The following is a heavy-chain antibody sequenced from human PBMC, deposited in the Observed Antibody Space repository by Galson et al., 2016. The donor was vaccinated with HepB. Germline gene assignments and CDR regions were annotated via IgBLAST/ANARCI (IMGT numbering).Heavy chain of an antibody. CDR2: ILYDGTNK. J-gene: IGHJ5*02. CDR1: GFTFSTYA. CDR3: SRAGYCSGGACYRHWFDP. Sequence: SLRLSCAASGFTFSTYALHWVRQAPGKGLEWVSLILYDGTNKYYAESVKGRLTISRDNSKNTLYLQMNSLRPEDTALYYCSRAGYCSGGACYRHWFDPWGQGTLVTVSS. V-gene: IGHV3-30*04. D-gene: IGHD2-15*01.